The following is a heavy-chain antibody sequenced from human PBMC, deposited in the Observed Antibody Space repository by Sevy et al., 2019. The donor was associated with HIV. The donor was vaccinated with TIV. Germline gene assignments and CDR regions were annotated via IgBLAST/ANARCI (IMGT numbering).Heavy chain of an antibody. V-gene: IGHV4-4*07. J-gene: IGHJ6*02. CDR2: IYTSGST. Sequence: SETLSLTCTVSGGSISSYYWSWIRQPAGKGLEWIGRIYTSGSTNYNPSIKSRVTMSVDTSKNQFSLKLSSVTAADTAVYYCARIAAAGDYYYGMDVWGQGTTVTVSS. CDR1: GGSISSYY. D-gene: IGHD6-13*01. CDR3: ARIAAAGDYYYGMDV.